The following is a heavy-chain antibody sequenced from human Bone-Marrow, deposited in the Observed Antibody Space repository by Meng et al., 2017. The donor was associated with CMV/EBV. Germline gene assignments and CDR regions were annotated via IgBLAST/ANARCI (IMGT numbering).Heavy chain of an antibody. CDR1: GGSISGYY. CDR3: ARVSAAGGFH. V-gene: IGHV4-39*06. D-gene: IGHD3-16*01. Sequence: GSLRLSCTVSGGSISGYYWSWIRQPPGKGLEWIGSIYYSGSTYYNPSLKSRVTISVDTSKNQFALKLSSVTAADAAVYCCARVSAAGGFHWGQGTLVTVSS. CDR2: IYYSGST. J-gene: IGHJ4*02.